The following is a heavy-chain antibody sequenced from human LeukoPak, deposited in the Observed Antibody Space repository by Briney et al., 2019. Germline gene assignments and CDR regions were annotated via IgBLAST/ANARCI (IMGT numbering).Heavy chain of an antibody. CDR2: IWYDGSNK. V-gene: IGHV3-33*01. D-gene: IGHD6-13*01. CDR1: GFTFSSYG. Sequence: PGGSLRLSCAASGFTFSSYGMHWVRQAPGKGLEWVAVIWYDGSNKYYADSVKGRFTISRDNSKNTLYLQMNSLRAEDTAVYYCARGDYSSSWFFPFDYWGQGTLVTVSS. J-gene: IGHJ4*02. CDR3: ARGDYSSSWFFPFDY.